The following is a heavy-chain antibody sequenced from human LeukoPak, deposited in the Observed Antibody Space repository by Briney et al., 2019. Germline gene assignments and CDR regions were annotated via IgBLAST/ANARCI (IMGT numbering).Heavy chain of an antibody. V-gene: IGHV3-21*01. Sequence: KPGGSLRLSCAASGFTFSSYSMNWVRQAPGKGLEWVSSISSSSSYIYYADSVKGRFTISRDNAKNSLYLQMNSLRAEDTAVYYCARVPKGRGQLWSSVVPGAFDIWGQGTMVTVSS. J-gene: IGHJ3*02. CDR1: GFTFSSYS. CDR3: ARVPKGRGQLWSSVVPGAFDI. D-gene: IGHD5-18*01. CDR2: ISSSSSYI.